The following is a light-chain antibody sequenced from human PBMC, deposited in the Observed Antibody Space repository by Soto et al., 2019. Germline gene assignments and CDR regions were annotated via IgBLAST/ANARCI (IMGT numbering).Light chain of an antibody. Sequence: QSALTQPRSVSGSPGQSVTISCTGTSSDVGGYNYVSWYQQHPGEAPKLMIYDVSKRPSGVPDRFSGSKSGNTASLTISGLQAEDEADYFCTSYTTSSTGVFGGGTQLTVL. V-gene: IGLV2-11*01. J-gene: IGLJ3*02. CDR2: DVS. CDR1: SSDVGGYNY. CDR3: TSYTTSSTGV.